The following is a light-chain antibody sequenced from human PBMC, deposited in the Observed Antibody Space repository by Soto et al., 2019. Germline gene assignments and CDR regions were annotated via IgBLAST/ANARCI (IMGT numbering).Light chain of an antibody. V-gene: IGKV1-13*02. CDR1: QGISSA. CDR3: QQFDSYPLT. J-gene: IGKJ4*01. Sequence: AIQLTQSPSSLSASVGDRVTITCRESQGISSALAWYQQKPGKAPKLLIYDASSLESGVPSRFSSTAFGTEFALTISNLQPEDFAAYYCQQFDSYPLTVAGGTKLEIK. CDR2: DAS.